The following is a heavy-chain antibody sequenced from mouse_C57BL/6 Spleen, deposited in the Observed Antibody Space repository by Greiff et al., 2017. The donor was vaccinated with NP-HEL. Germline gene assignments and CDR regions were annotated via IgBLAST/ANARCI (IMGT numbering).Heavy chain of an antibody. CDR1: GYTFTSYW. J-gene: IGHJ1*03. V-gene: IGHV1-52*01. D-gene: IGHD1-2*01. CDR3: AREDITTDPYFDV. Sequence: QVQLQQPGAELVRPGSSVKLSCKASGYTFTSYWMHWVKQRPIQGLEWIGNIDPSDSETYYNQKFKDKATLTVDKSSSTAYMQLSSLTSEDSAVYYCAREDITTDPYFDVWGTGTTVTVSS. CDR2: IDPSDSET.